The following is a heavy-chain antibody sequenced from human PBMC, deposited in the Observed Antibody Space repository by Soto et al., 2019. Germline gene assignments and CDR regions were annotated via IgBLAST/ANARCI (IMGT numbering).Heavy chain of an antibody. CDR1: GFTFSDYY. CDR3: ASDPYYYASYY. CDR2: ISHSGTTT. J-gene: IGHJ4*02. D-gene: IGHD3-10*01. V-gene: IGHV3-11*01. Sequence: GGSLRLSCATSGFTFSDYYMTWIRQAPGKGLEWVSYISHSGTTTHYADSVKGRFTVSRDNAQNSLYLQMNSLRAEDTAVYYCASDPYYYASYYWGQGTLVTVSS.